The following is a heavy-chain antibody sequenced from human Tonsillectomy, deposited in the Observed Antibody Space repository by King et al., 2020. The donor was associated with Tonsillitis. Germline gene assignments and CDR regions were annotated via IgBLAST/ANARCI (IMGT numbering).Heavy chain of an antibody. CDR3: ASYHCSGTTGYWGY. D-gene: IGHD2-2*01. J-gene: IGHJ4*02. V-gene: IGHV4-31*03. CDR2: IYYSGGT. Sequence: VQLQESGPGLVKPSQTLSLTCSVSGGSISSGGYYWSWIRQHPGKGLEWIGYIYYSGGTYYNPSLKSRVTMSVDTSKNQFSLSLTSVTAADTAVYFCASYHCSGTTGYWGYWGQGTLVTVSS. CDR1: GGSISSGGYY.